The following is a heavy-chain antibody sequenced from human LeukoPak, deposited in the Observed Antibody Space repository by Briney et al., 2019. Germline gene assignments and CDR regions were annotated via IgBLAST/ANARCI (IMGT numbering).Heavy chain of an antibody. CDR1: GFTFSSYE. J-gene: IGHJ3*02. V-gene: IGHV3-48*03. CDR2: ISSSGSTI. D-gene: IGHD4-17*01. CDR3: ARVSGDNDDAFDI. Sequence: PGGSLRLSCAASGFTFSSYEMNRVRQAPGKGLEWVSYISSSGSTIYYADSVKGRFTISRDNAKNSLYLQMNSLRAEDTAVYYCARVSGDNDDAFDIWGQGTMVTVSS.